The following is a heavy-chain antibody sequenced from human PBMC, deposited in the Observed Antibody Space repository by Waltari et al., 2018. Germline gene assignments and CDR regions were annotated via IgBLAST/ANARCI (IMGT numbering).Heavy chain of an antibody. V-gene: IGHV3-7*01. CDR3: ARTGAMAQGTFDI. CDR1: GFTFSSYW. J-gene: IGHJ3*02. Sequence: EVQLVESGGGLVQPGGSLRLSCVASGFTFSSYWMSWVRQAPGKGREWVANIKQDGSEKYYVDSVKGRFTISRDNAKNSLYLQMNSLRAEDTAVYYCARTGAMAQGTFDIWGQGTMVTVSS. D-gene: IGHD3-10*01. CDR2: IKQDGSEK.